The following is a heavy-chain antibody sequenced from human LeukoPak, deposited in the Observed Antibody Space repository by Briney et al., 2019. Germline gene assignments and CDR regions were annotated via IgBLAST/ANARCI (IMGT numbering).Heavy chain of an antibody. CDR2: IIPIVGTT. CDR3: ARGGYYYDSSGYSHLPDY. Sequence: GASVTASCTASGGTFSSYAFSWVRQAPGQGLEWMGGIIPIVGTTNYAQMFQGRVTITADESTSTAYMELSSLRSEDTAVYYCARGGYYYDSSGYSHLPDYWGQGTLVTVSA. CDR1: GGTFSSYA. J-gene: IGHJ4*02. V-gene: IGHV1-69*13. D-gene: IGHD3-22*01.